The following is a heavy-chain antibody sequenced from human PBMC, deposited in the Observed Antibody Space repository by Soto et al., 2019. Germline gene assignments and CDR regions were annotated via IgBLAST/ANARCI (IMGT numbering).Heavy chain of an antibody. CDR3: VKKRSYDRTNYDHFDY. Sequence: PVGSLRLSCATSGFSFSTYPMSWVRQARGKGLEWVTAISANGRGTSYADSVKGRITILRDNSKNTLFLQMNSLRADDTAVYFCVKKRSYDRTNYDHFDYWGQGTLVTVSS. J-gene: IGHJ4*02. CDR1: GFSFSTYP. D-gene: IGHD3-22*01. CDR2: ISANGRGT. V-gene: IGHV3-23*01.